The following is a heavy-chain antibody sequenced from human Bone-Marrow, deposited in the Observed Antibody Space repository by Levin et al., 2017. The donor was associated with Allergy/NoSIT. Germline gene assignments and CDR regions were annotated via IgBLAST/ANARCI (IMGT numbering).Heavy chain of an antibody. Sequence: AGGSLRLSCAASGFTFSSYAMSWVRQAPGKGLEWVSAISGSGGSTYYADSVKGRFTISRDNSKNTLYLQMNSLRAEDTAVYYCAKDLVRHIVVVTAMGGVDYWGQGTLVTVSS. CDR3: AKDLVRHIVVVTAMGGVDY. J-gene: IGHJ4*02. CDR1: GFTFSSYA. CDR2: ISGSGGST. D-gene: IGHD2-21*02. V-gene: IGHV3-23*01.